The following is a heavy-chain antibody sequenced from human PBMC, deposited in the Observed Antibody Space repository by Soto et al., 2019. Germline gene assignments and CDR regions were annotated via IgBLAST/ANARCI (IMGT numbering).Heavy chain of an antibody. D-gene: IGHD3-10*01. J-gene: IGHJ4*02. V-gene: IGHV3-21*01. CDR2: ISTSSSYI. Sequence: EVQLVESGGGLVKPGGSLRLSCAASGFTFNTYSMNWVRQTPGQGLEWVSSISTSSSYIYYADSVKGRFTISRDNAKNSLFLQMTSLRAEDTAVYYCARVRGSGSYSYMSVDSWGRGTLVTVSS. CDR3: ARVRGSGSYSYMSVDS. CDR1: GFTFNTYS.